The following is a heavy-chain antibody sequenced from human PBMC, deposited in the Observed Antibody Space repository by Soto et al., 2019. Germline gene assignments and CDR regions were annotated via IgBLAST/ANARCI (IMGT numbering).Heavy chain of an antibody. D-gene: IGHD5-12*01. Sequence: GGSLRLSCAASGFTFANYAMGWVRQAPGKGLEWVSIIIDSGGSTYYADSVKGRFTISRDNSNNTLYLQMNSLRTEDTAVYHCAKGIVATSLGCSDFWGQGTLVTVSS. J-gene: IGHJ4*02. V-gene: IGHV3-23*01. CDR3: AKGIVATSLGCSDF. CDR1: GFTFANYA. CDR2: IIDSGGST.